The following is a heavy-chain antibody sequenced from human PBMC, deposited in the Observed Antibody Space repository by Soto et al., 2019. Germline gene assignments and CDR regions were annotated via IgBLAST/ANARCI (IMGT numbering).Heavy chain of an antibody. CDR3: ARDSGQWLVLLSVLVY. J-gene: IGHJ4*02. CDR2: IIPIFGTA. V-gene: IGHV1-69*01. Sequence: QVQLVQSGAEVKKPGSSVKVSCKASGGTFSSYAISWVRQAPGQGLESMGGIIPIFGTANYAQKFQGRVTITADESTSTAYMELSSLRSEDTAVYYCARDSGQWLVLLSVLVYWGQGTLVTVSS. D-gene: IGHD6-19*01. CDR1: GGTFSSYA.